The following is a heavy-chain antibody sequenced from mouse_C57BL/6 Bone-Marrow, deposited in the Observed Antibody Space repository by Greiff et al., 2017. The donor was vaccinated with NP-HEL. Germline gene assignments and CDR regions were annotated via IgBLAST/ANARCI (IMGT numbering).Heavy chain of an antibody. Sequence: EVQLQQSGAELVRPGASVKLSCTASGFNIKDDYMHWVKQRPEQGLEWIGWIDPENGDTEYASKFQGKATITADTSSNTAYLQLSSLTSEVTAVYYCTTSYYGNLYWGQGTTLTVSS. CDR1: GFNIKDDY. J-gene: IGHJ2*01. CDR3: TTSYYGNLY. V-gene: IGHV14-4*01. CDR2: IDPENGDT. D-gene: IGHD2-10*01.